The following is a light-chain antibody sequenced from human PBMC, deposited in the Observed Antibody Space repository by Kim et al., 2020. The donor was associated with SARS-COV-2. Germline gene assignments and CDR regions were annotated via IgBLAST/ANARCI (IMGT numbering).Light chain of an antibody. J-gene: IGKJ4*01. CDR1: QSVGRS. Sequence: SLSPGERATLSCRASQSVGRSVAWYQQKPGQAPRLLIYDISDRATGIPARFTGSGSGTDFTLTISSLEPEDFAVYYCQQRSAWPTFGGGTKVDIK. CDR2: DIS. V-gene: IGKV3-11*01. CDR3: QQRSAWPT.